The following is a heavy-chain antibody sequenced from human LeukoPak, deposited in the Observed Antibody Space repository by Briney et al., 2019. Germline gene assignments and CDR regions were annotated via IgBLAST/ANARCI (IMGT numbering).Heavy chain of an antibody. CDR1: GYTFTKHP. CDR2: INTDNGNT. J-gene: IGHJ4*02. Sequence: ASVKVSCKTSGYTFTKHPMRWVRQAPGQRLEWMGWINTDNGNTKYSEKFQGRVAITRDTSASTAYMELNSLTSGDTALYYCAPLIGAYFDYWGQGTLVTVSS. CDR3: APLIGAYFDY. V-gene: IGHV1-3*04. D-gene: IGHD3-10*01.